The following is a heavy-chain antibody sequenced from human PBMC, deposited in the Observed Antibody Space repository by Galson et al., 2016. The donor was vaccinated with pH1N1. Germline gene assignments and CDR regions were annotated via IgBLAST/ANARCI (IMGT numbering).Heavy chain of an antibody. V-gene: IGHV1-3*01. CDR3: ARDDYGRYFDY. CDR2: FNPDNGHT. Sequence: SVKVSCKASGYTFTTYLIHWVRQAPGETLEWMGWFNPDNGHTKYSQRIQGRVTFTRDTSATTAYMEMSSLRSEDTAVYYCARDDYGRYFDYWGQGTLVTVSS. CDR1: GYTFTTYL. D-gene: IGHD3-16*01. J-gene: IGHJ4*02.